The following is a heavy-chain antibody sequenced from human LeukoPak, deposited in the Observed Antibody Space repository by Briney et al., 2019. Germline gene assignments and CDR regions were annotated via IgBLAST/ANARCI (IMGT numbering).Heavy chain of an antibody. Sequence: GGSLRLSCAASGFTFSTYWMSWVRQAPGKGLQWVANIKQSGSEKYYVDSVKGRFTISRDNAKNSLFLQMNSVRVDDTAVYYCVRDLCGDCYSRWYFGLWGRGTLVTVSS. CDR3: VRDLCGDCYSRWYFGL. V-gene: IGHV3-7*01. CDR2: IKQSGSEK. J-gene: IGHJ2*01. CDR1: GFTFSTYW. D-gene: IGHD2-21*02.